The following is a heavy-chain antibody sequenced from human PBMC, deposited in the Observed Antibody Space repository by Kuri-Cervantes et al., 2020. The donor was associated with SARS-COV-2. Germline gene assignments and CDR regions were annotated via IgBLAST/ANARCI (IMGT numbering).Heavy chain of an antibody. D-gene: IGHD3-22*01. Sequence: GESLKISCAASGFTFDDYAMHWVRQAPGKGLEWVSGISGSGGSTYYADSVKGRFTISRDNSKNTLYLQMNSLRAEDTAVYYCAKGGLYYYDSSGYLDYWGQGTLVTVSS. CDR3: AKGGLYYYDSSGYLDY. CDR2: ISGSGGST. J-gene: IGHJ4*02. V-gene: IGHV3-23*01. CDR1: GFTFDDYA.